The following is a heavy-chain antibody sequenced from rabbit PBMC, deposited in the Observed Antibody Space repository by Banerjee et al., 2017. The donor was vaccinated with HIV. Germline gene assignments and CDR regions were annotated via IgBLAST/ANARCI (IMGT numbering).Heavy chain of an antibody. D-gene: IGHD8-1*01. CDR3: VRAGVYAGSSSYTGFDFNL. J-gene: IGHJ4*01. Sequence: QSLEESGGDLVKPEGSLTLTCTASGFSFSNSYYMCWVRQAPGKGLEWIACIYAGSSGATAYANWAKGRFTISKTSSTTVTLQMTSLTAADTATYFCVRAGVYAGSSSYTGFDFNLWGPGTLVTVS. V-gene: IGHV1S40*01. CDR2: IYAGSSGAT. CDR1: GFSFSNSYY.